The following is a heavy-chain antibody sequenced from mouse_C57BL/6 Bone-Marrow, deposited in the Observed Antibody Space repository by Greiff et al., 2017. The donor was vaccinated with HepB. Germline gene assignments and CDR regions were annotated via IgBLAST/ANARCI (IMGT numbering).Heavy chain of an antibody. CDR2: IRSKSNNYAT. Sequence: EVKLMESGGGLVQPKGSLKLSCAASGFSFNTYAMNWVRQAPGKGLEWVARIRSKSNNYATYYADSEKDRFTISRDDSESMLYLQMNNLKTEDTAMYYCVRQRKHYAMDYWGQGTSVTVSS. V-gene: IGHV10-1*01. J-gene: IGHJ4*01. CDR3: VRQRKHYAMDY. CDR1: GFSFNTYA.